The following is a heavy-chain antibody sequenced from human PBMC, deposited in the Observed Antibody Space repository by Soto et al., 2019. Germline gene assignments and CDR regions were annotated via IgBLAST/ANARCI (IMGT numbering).Heavy chain of an antibody. D-gene: IGHD3-16*01. J-gene: IGHJ4*02. CDR3: ARGDQGFDY. CDR2: TYYRSRWLF. Sequence: SQTLSLTCVISGDSVSGDTASWNWIRQSPSRGLEWLARTYYRSRWLFDYALSVKSRITINPDTSKNQFSLQLNSVTPEDTAVYYCARGDQGFDYWGQGTLVTVSS. CDR1: GDSVSGDTAS. V-gene: IGHV6-1*01.